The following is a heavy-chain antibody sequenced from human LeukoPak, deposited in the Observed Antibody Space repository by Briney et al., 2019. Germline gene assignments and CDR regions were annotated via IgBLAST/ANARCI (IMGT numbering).Heavy chain of an antibody. CDR1: GFTFSSYS. Sequence: GGSLRLSCAASGFTFSSYSMTWVRQAPGKGLEWVSSISSSSSYIYYADSVKGRFTISRDNAKNSLYLQMNSLRAEDTAVYYRATYSSGWPVGYWGQGTLVTVSS. CDR2: ISSSSSYI. J-gene: IGHJ4*02. D-gene: IGHD6-19*01. V-gene: IGHV3-21*01. CDR3: ATYSSGWPVGY.